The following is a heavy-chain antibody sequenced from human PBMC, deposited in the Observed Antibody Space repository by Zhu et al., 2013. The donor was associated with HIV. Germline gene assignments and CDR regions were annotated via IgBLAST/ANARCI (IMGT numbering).Heavy chain of an antibody. J-gene: IGHJ3*02. CDR2: MDPNSGKT. CDR3: ASLSGSYFRALDM. CDR1: GYTFTSHD. V-gene: IGHV1-8*01. D-gene: IGHD1-26*01. Sequence: QVQLVQSGAEVKNPGASVKVSCKTSGYTFTSHDINWVRQAPGQGLEWMGWMDPNSGKTGYAQKFQDRVTMTRDTSIGTAYMELSSLRSEDTAVYYCASLSGSYFRALDMWGQGTMVTVSS.